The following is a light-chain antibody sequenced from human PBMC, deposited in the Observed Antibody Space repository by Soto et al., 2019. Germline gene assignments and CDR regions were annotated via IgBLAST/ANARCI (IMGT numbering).Light chain of an antibody. J-gene: IGKJ2*01. CDR2: GAS. CDR3: QQYNNWPPYT. V-gene: IGKV3-15*01. CDR1: QSVSSN. Sequence: EIVMTQSPATLSVSPGERATLSCRASQSVSSNFAWYQQHPGQAPRLLIYGASTRATGIPARCSGSGSGTEFTLTISSLQAEDVAVDYCQQYNNWPPYTFGQGTKLEIK.